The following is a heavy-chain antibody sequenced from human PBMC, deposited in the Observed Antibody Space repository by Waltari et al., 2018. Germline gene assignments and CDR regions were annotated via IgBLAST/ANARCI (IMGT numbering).Heavy chain of an antibody. Sequence: QLQLQESGPGLVKASETLSLTRTVSGASIGSSSYYPGWVRPPPGKGLEWIGNKYYNGSPYYNPSLKSRVTISGDTSKSQFSLKLSSVTAADTSMYYCVRHARTTSGGKHFDHWGQGMLVTVSP. V-gene: IGHV4-39*01. CDR3: VRHARTTSGGKHFDH. CDR1: GASIGSSSYY. D-gene: IGHD2-15*01. CDR2: KYYNGSP. J-gene: IGHJ4*02.